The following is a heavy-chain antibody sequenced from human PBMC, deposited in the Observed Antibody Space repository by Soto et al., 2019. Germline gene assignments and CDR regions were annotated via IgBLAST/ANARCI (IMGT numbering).Heavy chain of an antibody. Sequence: SGPKRVNPTHTLTLTCTFSGFSISTSRMCVSWIRQPPGKALEWLALIDWDDDKYYSTSLKTRLTISKDTSKNQVVLTMTNMDPVDTATYYCARIRDTAMGIDYWGQGTLVTVSS. CDR1: GFSISTSRMC. D-gene: IGHD5-18*01. J-gene: IGHJ4*02. CDR3: ARIRDTAMGIDY. CDR2: IDWDDDK. V-gene: IGHV2-70*01.